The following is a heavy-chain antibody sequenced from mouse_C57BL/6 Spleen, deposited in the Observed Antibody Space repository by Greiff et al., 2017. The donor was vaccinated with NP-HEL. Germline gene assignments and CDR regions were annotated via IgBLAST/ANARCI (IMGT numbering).Heavy chain of an antibody. Sequence: LQESGAELVRPGASVTLSCKASGYTFTDYEMHWVKQTPVHGLEWIGAIDPETGGTAYNQKFKGKAILTADKSSSTAYMELRSLTSEDSAVYYCTDYGNYGRFAYWGQGTLVTVSA. V-gene: IGHV1-15*01. CDR2: IDPETGGT. J-gene: IGHJ3*01. CDR1: GYTFTDYE. D-gene: IGHD2-1*01. CDR3: TDYGNYGRFAY.